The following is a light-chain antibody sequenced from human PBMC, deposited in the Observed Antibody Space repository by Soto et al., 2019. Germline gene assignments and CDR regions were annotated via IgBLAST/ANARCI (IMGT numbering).Light chain of an antibody. Sequence: EIVLTQSPGTLSLSPGERATLSCRASQSVSSSQLAWYQQKPGQAPRLLIYGASSRATGIPDRFTGSGSETSFTLTISRLEPEDFALYYCQHYQSGHPITFGQGTRLEIK. CDR3: QHYQSGHPIT. V-gene: IGKV3-20*01. CDR1: QSVSSSQ. CDR2: GAS. J-gene: IGKJ5*01.